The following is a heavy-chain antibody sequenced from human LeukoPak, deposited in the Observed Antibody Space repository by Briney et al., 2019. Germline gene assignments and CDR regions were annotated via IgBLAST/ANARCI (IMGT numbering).Heavy chain of an antibody. CDR2: INWNGGST. CDR3: ARDLRHPDAFDI. D-gene: IGHD6-25*01. CDR1: GFTFDDYG. Sequence: PGGSLRLSCAASGFTFDDYGMSWVRQAPGKGLEWVSGINWNGGSTGYADSVKGRFTISRDNAKNSLYPQMNSLRAEDTALYYCARDLRHPDAFDIWGQGTMVTASS. V-gene: IGHV3-20*04. J-gene: IGHJ3*02.